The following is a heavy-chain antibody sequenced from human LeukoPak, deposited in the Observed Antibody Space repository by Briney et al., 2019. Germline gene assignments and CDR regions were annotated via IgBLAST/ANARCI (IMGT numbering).Heavy chain of an antibody. V-gene: IGHV5-51*01. CDR1: GYTFSVYW. CDR3: ATIYGGNSGGY. J-gene: IGHJ4*02. Sequence: GESLKISCKASGYTFSVYWIGWVRQMPGKGLEWMGIIYPADSDTRYSPSFQGQVTISVGKSISTAYLQWSSLTASDTASYYCATIYGGNSGGYWGQGTLVTVSS. D-gene: IGHD4-23*01. CDR2: IYPADSDT.